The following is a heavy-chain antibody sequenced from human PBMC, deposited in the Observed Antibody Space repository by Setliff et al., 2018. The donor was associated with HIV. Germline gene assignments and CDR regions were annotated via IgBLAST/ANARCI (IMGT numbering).Heavy chain of an antibody. J-gene: IGHJ4*02. Sequence: SETLSLTCTVSGDSISRDFYYWNWIRQPAGKGLEWIGHIYTNGRTHYNPSLKSRVTISMDTSKNQFSLKLSSVTAADTAVYYCARGYCSSTSCYGIYYFDNWGQGTPVTVSS. CDR2: IYTNGRT. CDR1: GDSISRDFYY. D-gene: IGHD2-2*01. CDR3: ARGYCSSTSCYGIYYFDN. V-gene: IGHV4-61*09.